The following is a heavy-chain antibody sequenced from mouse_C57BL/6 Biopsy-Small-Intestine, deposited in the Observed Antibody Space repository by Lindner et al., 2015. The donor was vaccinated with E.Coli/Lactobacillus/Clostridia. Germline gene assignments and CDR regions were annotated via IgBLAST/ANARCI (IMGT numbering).Heavy chain of an antibody. CDR1: GFTFSSYA. V-gene: IGHV5-4*01. J-gene: IGHJ1*03. Sequence: VQLQESGGGLVKPGGSLKLSCAASGFTFSSYAMSWVRQTPEKRLEWVATISDGGSYTYYPDNVKGRFTISRGNAKNNLYLQMSHLKSEDTAMYYCARAGSSHWYFDVWGTGTTVTVSS. D-gene: IGHD1-1*01. CDR3: ARAGSSHWYFDV. CDR2: ISDGGSYT.